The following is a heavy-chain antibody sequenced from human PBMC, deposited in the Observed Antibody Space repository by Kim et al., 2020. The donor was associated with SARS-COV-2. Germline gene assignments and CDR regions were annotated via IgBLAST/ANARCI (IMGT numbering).Heavy chain of an antibody. D-gene: IGHD4-17*01. CDR3: ARLGGDYVGPFDY. V-gene: IGHV4-39*01. J-gene: IGHJ4*02. CDR2: IYYSGST. Sequence: SETLSLTCTVSGGSISSSSYYWGWIRQPPGKGLEWIGSIYYSGSTYYNPSLKSRVTISVDTSKNQFSLKLSSVTAADTAVYHCARLGGDYVGPFDYWGQG. CDR1: GGSISSSSYY.